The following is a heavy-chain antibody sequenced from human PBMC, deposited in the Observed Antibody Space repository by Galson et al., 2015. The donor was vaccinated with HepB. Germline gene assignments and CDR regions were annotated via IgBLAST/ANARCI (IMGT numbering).Heavy chain of an antibody. CDR3: AKDHGYCSSTSCQDDAFDI. J-gene: IGHJ3*02. Sequence: SLRLSCAASGFTFSSYGMHWVRQAPGKGLEWVAVIWYDGSNKYYADSVKGRFTISRDNSKNTLYLQMNSLRAEDTAVYYCAKDHGYCSSTSCQDDAFDIWGQGAMVTVSS. D-gene: IGHD2-2*03. CDR1: GFTFSSYG. V-gene: IGHV3-33*06. CDR2: IWYDGSNK.